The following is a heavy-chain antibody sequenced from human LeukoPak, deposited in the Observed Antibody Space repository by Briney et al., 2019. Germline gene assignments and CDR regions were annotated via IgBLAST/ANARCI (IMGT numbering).Heavy chain of an antibody. J-gene: IGHJ4*02. Sequence: SETLSLTCVVSNFFISSGYYWGWIRQPPGKGLEWIGSIYHSGNTYYNPSLKSRVTISVDTSKNQFSLNLRSATAADTAVYYCARVWVGYVAAAGYWGQGTLVTVSS. D-gene: IGHD6-13*01. CDR1: NFFISSGYY. CDR2: IYHSGNT. CDR3: ARVWVGYVAAAGY. V-gene: IGHV4-38-2*01.